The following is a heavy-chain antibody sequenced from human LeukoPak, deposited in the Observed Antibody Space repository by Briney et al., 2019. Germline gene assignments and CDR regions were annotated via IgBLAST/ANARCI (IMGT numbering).Heavy chain of an antibody. V-gene: IGHV3-30-3*01. CDR2: ISYDGSNK. CDR3: AKDDRGSGWSFFDY. Sequence: GRSLRLSCAASGFTFSSYAMHWVRQAPGKGLEWVAVISYDGSNKYYADSVEGRFTISRDNSKNTLYLQMNSLRGEDTAVYYCAKDDRGSGWSFFDYWGQGTLVTVSS. D-gene: IGHD6-19*01. J-gene: IGHJ4*02. CDR1: GFTFSSYA.